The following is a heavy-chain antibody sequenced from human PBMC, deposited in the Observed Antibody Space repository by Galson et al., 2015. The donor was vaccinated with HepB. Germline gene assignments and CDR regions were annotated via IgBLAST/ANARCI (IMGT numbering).Heavy chain of an antibody. D-gene: IGHD3-3*01. CDR3: ARDVERYYDFWSGYFPYYFDY. J-gene: IGHJ4*02. CDR2: ISAYNGNT. Sequence: SVKVSCKASGYTFTSYGISWVRQAPGQGLEWMGWISAYNGNTNYAQKLQGRVTMTTDTSTSTAYMELRSLRSDDTAVYYCARDVERYYDFWSGYFPYYFDYWGQGTLVTVSS. V-gene: IGHV1-18*01. CDR1: GYTFTSYG.